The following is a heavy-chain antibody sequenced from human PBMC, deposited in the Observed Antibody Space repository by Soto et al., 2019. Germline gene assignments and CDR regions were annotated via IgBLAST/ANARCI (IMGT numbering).Heavy chain of an antibody. V-gene: IGHV4-30-4*01. CDR2: IYYSGST. Sequence: QVQLQESGPGLVKPSQTLSLTCTVSGGSISSGDYYWSWIRQPPGKGLEWIGYIYYSGSTYYNPSLKSRVTISVDTSKNQFSLKLSSVTAADTAVYYCARRARVVPPFEYGMDVWGQGTTVTVSS. CDR3: ARRARVVPPFEYGMDV. D-gene: IGHD2-2*01. J-gene: IGHJ6*02. CDR1: GGSISSGDYY.